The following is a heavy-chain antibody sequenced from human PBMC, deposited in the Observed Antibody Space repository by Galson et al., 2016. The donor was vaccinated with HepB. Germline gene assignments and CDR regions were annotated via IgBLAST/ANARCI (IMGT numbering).Heavy chain of an antibody. CDR1: GFTFNKYG. V-gene: IGHV3-30*18. Sequence: SLRLSCAASGFTFNKYGMYWVRQAPGKGLEWVAADSVHGGRKWYADSVKGRFTISRDNPNNMLCLQMSSLRADDTAVYYCAKRHEYCPPVGCSVDYWGQGTLVSVSS. CDR2: DSVHGGRK. CDR3: AKRHEYCPPVGCSVDY. D-gene: IGHD2/OR15-2a*01. J-gene: IGHJ4*02.